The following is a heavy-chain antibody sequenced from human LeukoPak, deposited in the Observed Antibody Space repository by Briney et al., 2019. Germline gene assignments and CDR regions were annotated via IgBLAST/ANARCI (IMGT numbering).Heavy chain of an antibody. CDR1: GGTFSSYA. V-gene: IGHV1-69*05. J-gene: IGHJ5*02. Sequence: EASVKVSCKASGGTFSSYAIRWVRQAPGQGLEWMGGIIPIFGTANYAQKFQGRVTITTDESTSTAYMELSSLRSEDTAVYYCARDLVDTAMVFGNWFDPWGQGTLVTVSS. CDR2: IIPIFGTA. D-gene: IGHD5-18*01. CDR3: ARDLVDTAMVFGNWFDP.